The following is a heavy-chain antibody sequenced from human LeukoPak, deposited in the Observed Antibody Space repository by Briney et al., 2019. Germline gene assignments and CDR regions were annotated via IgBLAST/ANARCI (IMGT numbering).Heavy chain of an antibody. D-gene: IGHD4-17*01. J-gene: IGHJ4*02. V-gene: IGHV3-66*01. CDR2: IYSGDTT. Sequence: GGSLRLSCAASGFTVSRNYLTWVGQLPGKGLEGVSVIYSGDTTHSADSVKGRFSISRDNSKNTLYLQMNNLRVEDTAVYYCARDLAYGDYIYDYWGQGNLVTVSS. CDR3: ARDLAYGDYIYDY. CDR1: GFTVSRNY.